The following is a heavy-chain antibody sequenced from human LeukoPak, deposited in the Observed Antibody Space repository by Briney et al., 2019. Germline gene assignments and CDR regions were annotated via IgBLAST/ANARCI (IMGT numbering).Heavy chain of an antibody. J-gene: IGHJ4*02. CDR3: ARDETYGGNSGELHY. D-gene: IGHD4-23*01. V-gene: IGHV4-4*07. CDR2: IYTSGST. CDR1: GGSISSYY. Sequence: SETLSLXCTVSGGSISSYYWSWIRQPAGKGLEWIGRIYTSGSTNYNPSLKSRVTMSVDTSKNQYSLKLSSVTAADTAVYYCARDETYGGNSGELHYWGQGTLVTVSS.